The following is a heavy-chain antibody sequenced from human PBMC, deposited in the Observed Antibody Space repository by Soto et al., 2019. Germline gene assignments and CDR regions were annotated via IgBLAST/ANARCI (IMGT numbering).Heavy chain of an antibody. Sequence: QVQLVQSGAEVKKPGYSVKLSCKTSGGTFRNYAINWVRQAPGQGLEWMGGSIPVFGTANYAQTFQGRFTITADESTSTAYMELSSLRSEDTAVYYCAIPLPKQQLVRGAFDHWGQGTLVTVAS. CDR3: AIPLPKQQLVRGAFDH. CDR1: GGTFRNYA. J-gene: IGHJ4*02. D-gene: IGHD6-13*01. V-gene: IGHV1-69*01. CDR2: SIPVFGTA.